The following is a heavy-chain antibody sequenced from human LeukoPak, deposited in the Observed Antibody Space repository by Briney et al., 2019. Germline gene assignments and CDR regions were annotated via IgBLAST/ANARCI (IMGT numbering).Heavy chain of an antibody. J-gene: IGHJ6*02. CDR2: ISYSGDST. CDR1: GFTFSSYA. CDR3: AREREDIVVVVAATYYGMDV. V-gene: IGHV3-23*01. Sequence: GGSLRLSCAASGFTFSSYAMSWVRQAPGKGLEWVSSISYSGDSTYYADSVKGRFTISRDNSENTVYLQMNSLRADDTAVYYCAREREDIVVVVAATYYGMDVWGQGTTVTVSS. D-gene: IGHD2-15*01.